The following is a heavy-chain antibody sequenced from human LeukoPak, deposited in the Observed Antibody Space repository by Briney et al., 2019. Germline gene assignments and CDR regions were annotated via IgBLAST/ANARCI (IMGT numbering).Heavy chain of an antibody. Sequence: ASVKVSCKASGYTFTSYGIIWVRQAPGQGLEWMGWISAYNGNTNYAQKLQGRVTMTTDTSTSTAYMELRSLRSDDTAVYYCARVYVITFGGVIVTETYYFDYWGQGTLVTVSS. J-gene: IGHJ4*02. CDR3: ARVYVITFGGVIVTETYYFDY. CDR1: GYTFTSYG. CDR2: ISAYNGNT. V-gene: IGHV1-18*01. D-gene: IGHD3-16*02.